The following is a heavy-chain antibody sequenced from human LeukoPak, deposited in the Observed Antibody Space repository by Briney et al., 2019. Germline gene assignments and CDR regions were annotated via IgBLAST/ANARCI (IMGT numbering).Heavy chain of an antibody. CDR2: IHYSGRT. V-gene: IGHV4-31*01. J-gene: IGHJ4*02. D-gene: IGHD3-22*01. Sequence: PSETLSLTCTVSGGSISSGSYYWSWIRQHPGRGLEWLGYIHYSGRTYYNPSLKSLVIISIDTSKNQLSLKLSSVTAADTAVYYCASSYYYDSSGISDVDNWGQGTLVTVSS. CDR1: GGSISSGSYY. CDR3: ASSYYYDSSGISDVDN.